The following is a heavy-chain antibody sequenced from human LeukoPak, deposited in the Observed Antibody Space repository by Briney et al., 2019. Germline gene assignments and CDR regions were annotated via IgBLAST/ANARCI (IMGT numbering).Heavy chain of an antibody. V-gene: IGHV1-2*02. CDR3: ARVSSHKKNNYGSGFDY. CDR1: GYTFTGYY. J-gene: IGHJ4*02. D-gene: IGHD3-10*01. CDR2: INPNSGGT. Sequence: GSVKVSCKASGYTFTGYYMHWVRPAPGQGLEWMGWINPNSGGTNYAQKFQGRVTMTRDTSISTAYMELSSLRSEDTAVYYCARVSSHKKNNYGSGFDYWGQGTLVTVSS.